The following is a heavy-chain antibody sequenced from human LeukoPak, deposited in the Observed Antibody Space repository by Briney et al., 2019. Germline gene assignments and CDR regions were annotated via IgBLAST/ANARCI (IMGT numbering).Heavy chain of an antibody. CDR1: GFTFSSYA. CDR3: ARDDITMIVVVITGAFDI. V-gene: IGHV3-30-3*01. J-gene: IGHJ3*02. D-gene: IGHD3-22*01. CDR2: ISYDGSNK. Sequence: GGSLRLSCAASGFTFSSYAMHWVRQAPGKGLEWVAVISYDGSNKYYADSVKGRFTISRDNPKNTLYLQMNSLRAEDTAVYYCARDDITMIVVVITGAFDIWGQGTMVTVSS.